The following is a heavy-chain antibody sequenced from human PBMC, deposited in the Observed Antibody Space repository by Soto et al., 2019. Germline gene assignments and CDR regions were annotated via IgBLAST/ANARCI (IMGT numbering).Heavy chain of an antibody. V-gene: IGHV6-1*01. D-gene: IGHD6-13*01. CDR3: ARVVLWGIAAAGHNWFDP. Sequence: PSQTLSLTCAISGDSVSSNSAAWNWIRQSTSRGLEWLGRTYYRSKWYNDYAVSVKSRITINPDTSKNQFSLQLNSVTPEDTAVYYCARVVLWGIAAAGHNWFDPWGQGTLVTASS. J-gene: IGHJ5*02. CDR2: TYYRSKWYN. CDR1: GDSVSSNSAA.